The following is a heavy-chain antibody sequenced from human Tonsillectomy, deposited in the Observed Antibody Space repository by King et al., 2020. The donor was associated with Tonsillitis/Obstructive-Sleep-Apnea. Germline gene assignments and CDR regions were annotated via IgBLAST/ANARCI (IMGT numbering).Heavy chain of an antibody. V-gene: IGHV3-33*01. CDR3: ARDRELLDAFDI. CDR1: GFTFSSYG. J-gene: IGHJ3*02. D-gene: IGHD1-26*01. Sequence: VQLVESGGGVVQPGRSLRLSCAASGFTFSSYGMHWVRQAPGKGLEWVAVIWYDGSNKYYADSVKGRFTISRDNSKNTLYLQMNSLRAEDTAVYYCARDRELLDAFDIWGQGTMVTVSS. CDR2: IWYDGSNK.